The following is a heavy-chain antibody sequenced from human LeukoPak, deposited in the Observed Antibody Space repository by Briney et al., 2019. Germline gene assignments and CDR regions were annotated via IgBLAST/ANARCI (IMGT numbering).Heavy chain of an antibody. D-gene: IGHD3-22*01. CDR3: ARLKYYDSTGYSPSYYMDV. CDR1: GGPIISNY. CDR2: IYGSGIT. V-gene: IGHV4-4*07. J-gene: IGHJ6*03. Sequence: PSETLSLTFAVSGGPIISNYWRWIRQSAGKGLEWIGRIYGSGITDYSPSLKSRISMSLDMSKKQFSLKLTSVTAADTAVYYCARLKYYDSTGYSPSYYMDVWGKGTSVTV.